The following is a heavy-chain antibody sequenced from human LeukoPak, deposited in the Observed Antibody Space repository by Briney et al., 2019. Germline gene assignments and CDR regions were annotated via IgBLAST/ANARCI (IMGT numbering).Heavy chain of an antibody. V-gene: IGHV4-34*01. J-gene: IGHJ4*02. CDR3: ARPWAAAGALGD. Sequence: SETLSLTCAVYGGSFSGYYWSWNRQPPGKGLEWIGEINHSGSTNYNPSLKSRVTISVDTSKNQFSLKLSSVTAADTAVYYCARPWAAAGALGDWGQGTLVTVSS. D-gene: IGHD6-13*01. CDR2: INHSGST. CDR1: GGSFSGYY.